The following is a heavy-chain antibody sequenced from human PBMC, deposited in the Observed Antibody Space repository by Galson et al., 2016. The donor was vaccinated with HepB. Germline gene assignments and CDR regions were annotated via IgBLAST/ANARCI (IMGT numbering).Heavy chain of an antibody. Sequence: SLSLSCAASGFTFSIYAMSWVRQAPGKGLEWVSGISGRGGNTYHADSVKGRFTISRDNSKNTLYLQMKSLRADDPAVYYCAKLIEVAGSFYYWGQGTLVTVSA. V-gene: IGHV3-23*01. J-gene: IGHJ4*02. CDR3: AKLIEVAGSFYY. CDR2: ISGRGGNT. D-gene: IGHD6-19*01. CDR1: GFTFSIYA.